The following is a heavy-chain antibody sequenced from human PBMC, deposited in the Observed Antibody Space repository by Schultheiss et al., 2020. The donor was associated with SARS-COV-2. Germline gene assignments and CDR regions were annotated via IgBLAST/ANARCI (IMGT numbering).Heavy chain of an antibody. V-gene: IGHV3-23*01. CDR1: GFTFSSYA. CDR2: ISGSGGST. CDR3: APDLDSIGFYDVDGMDV. J-gene: IGHJ6*02. D-gene: IGHD3-22*01. Sequence: GGSLRLSCTASGFTFSSYAMSWVRQAPGKGLEWVSAISGSGGSTYYADSVKGRFTISRDNSKNTVSLQMNSLRAEDTAVYYCAPDLDSIGFYDVDGMDVWGQGTTVTVSS.